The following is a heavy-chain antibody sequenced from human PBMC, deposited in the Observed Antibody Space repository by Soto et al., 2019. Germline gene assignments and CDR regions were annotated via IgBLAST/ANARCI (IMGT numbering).Heavy chain of an antibody. V-gene: IGHV1-69*01. D-gene: IGHD6-13*01. CDR3: ERDNQQLAFDY. CDR2: IIPIFGTA. Sequence: QVQLVQSGAEVKKPGSSVKVSCKASGGTFSSYAISWVRQAPGQGLEWMGGIIPIFGTANYAQKFQGRVTIPADEPTSTAGMELSSLRSEDTAVYDFERDNQQLAFDYWGEGTLFTVAS. J-gene: IGHJ4*02. CDR1: GGTFSSYA.